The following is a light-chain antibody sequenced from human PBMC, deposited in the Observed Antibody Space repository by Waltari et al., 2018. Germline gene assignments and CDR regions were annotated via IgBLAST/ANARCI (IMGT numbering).Light chain of an antibody. V-gene: IGLV4-69*01. CDR2: VNSDGRH. J-gene: IGLJ3*02. Sequence: QLVLTQSHSASASLGASVTLTCTLSSGHSSNSNAWHKQQPEKGPRFLMKVNSDGRHNKGAGIPDRCSGSSSGDARYLTISSLQSDDEADYYCQTWGTGLRGLLGGGTKLTVL. CDR1: SGHSSNS. CDR3: QTWGTGLRGL.